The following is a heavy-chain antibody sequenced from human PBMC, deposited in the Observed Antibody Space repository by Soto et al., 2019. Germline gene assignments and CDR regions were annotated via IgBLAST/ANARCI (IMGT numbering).Heavy chain of an antibody. Sequence: GGSLRLSCVGSGFTLSSYAIYWVRQAPGKGLEWVALISYDGTNKHYADSVKGRFSISRDNSKKTVSLQMNSLTTEDTALYYCARARGYCSGGSGYSPGTSTHYALDVWRQEPTVTVSS. J-gene: IGHJ6*02. CDR3: ARARGYCSGGSGYSPGTSTHYALDV. D-gene: IGHD2-15*01. V-gene: IGHV3-30*04. CDR1: GFTLSSYA. CDR2: ISYDGTNK.